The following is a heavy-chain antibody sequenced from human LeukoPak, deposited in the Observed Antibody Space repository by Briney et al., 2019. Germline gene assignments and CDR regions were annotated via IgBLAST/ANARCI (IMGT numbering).Heavy chain of an antibody. CDR1: GFTFSNGW. Sequence: GGSLRLSCAASGFTFSNGWLSWVRQAPGKGMEWVGRIKSKTDGGTTDYGAPVKGRFTISRDDSKNTLYLQMNSLKTEDTAVYYCATSRVALYYYYYYMDVWGKGTTVTVSS. CDR3: ATSRVALYYYYYYMDV. V-gene: IGHV3-15*01. CDR2: IKSKTDGGTT. J-gene: IGHJ6*03.